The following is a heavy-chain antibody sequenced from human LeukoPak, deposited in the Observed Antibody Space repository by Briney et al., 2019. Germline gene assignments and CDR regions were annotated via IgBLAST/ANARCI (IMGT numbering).Heavy chain of an antibody. CDR3: ARVAGRVTGTDRDD. CDR2: MHPKSGNT. J-gene: IGHJ4*02. CDR1: GYTFTDYN. V-gene: IGHV1-8*01. D-gene: IGHD6-19*01. Sequence: ASVKVSCKASGYTFTDYNINWVRQATGQGLEWMGRMHPKSGNTNYAQKFQGRVTMTRNTSISTAYMELSSLKSDDTAVYYCARVAGRVTGTDRDDWGQGTLVTVSS.